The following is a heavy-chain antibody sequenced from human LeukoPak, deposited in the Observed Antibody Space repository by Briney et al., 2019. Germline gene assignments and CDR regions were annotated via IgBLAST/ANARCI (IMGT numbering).Heavy chain of an antibody. CDR1: GFAFSTYE. J-gene: IGHJ4*02. CDR2: ISRSGSIT. Sequence: PGGSLRLSCAASGFAFSTYEMNWVRQAPGKGLEWISYISRSGSITNYADSVKGRFTISRDDDRNSLSLEMSGLRVEDSAVYFCARGMLNIFRGQGTRVAVSS. D-gene: IGHD2/OR15-2a*01. V-gene: IGHV3-48*03. CDR3: ARGMLNIF.